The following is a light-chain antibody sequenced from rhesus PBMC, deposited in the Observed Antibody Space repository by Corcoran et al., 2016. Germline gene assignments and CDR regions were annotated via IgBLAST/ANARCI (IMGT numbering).Light chain of an antibody. CDR1: QSISSW. CDR2: KAS. J-gene: IGKJ3*01. CDR3: QQYSSSPT. V-gene: IGKV1-22*01. Sequence: DIQMTQSPSSLSASVGDTVTITCRASQSISSWLAWYQQKPGKAPKLLIYKASSWQSGVPSRVSGSGSGTDFTLTISSLQSEDFAPYCCQQYSSSPTFGPGTKLDIK.